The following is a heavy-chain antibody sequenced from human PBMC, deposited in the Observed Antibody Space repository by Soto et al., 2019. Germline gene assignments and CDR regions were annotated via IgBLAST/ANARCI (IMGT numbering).Heavy chain of an antibody. CDR2: VHHTGTS. D-gene: IGHD6-13*01. J-gene: IGHJ6*02. CDR1: GESFNDYF. CDR3: ARRKDSSRYFYGMDV. Sequence: QVALQQWGARLLKPSQTLSLTCAVYGESFNDYFWTWIRQSPGGGLEWLAEVHHTGTSYYNPSLKSRLAVSVDTSRNQFSLNLTSLTAADTATYYCARRKDSSRYFYGMDVWGQGTTVVVSS. V-gene: IGHV4-34*02.